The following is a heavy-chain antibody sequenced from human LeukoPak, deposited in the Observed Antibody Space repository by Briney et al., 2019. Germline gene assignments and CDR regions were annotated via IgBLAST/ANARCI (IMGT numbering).Heavy chain of an antibody. CDR2: ISLSGSYM. V-gene: IGHV3-21*06. CDR3: ARANILEDTSTVDY. D-gene: IGHD5-12*01. J-gene: IGHJ4*02. Sequence: GGSLRLSCAATGFTFSRYNMNWVRQAPGKGLEWVSFISLSGSYMYYADSVKGRFTIARDNAKNSLYLQMDSLRADDTAVYYCARANILEDTSTVDYWGQGTLVTVSS. CDR1: GFTFSRYN.